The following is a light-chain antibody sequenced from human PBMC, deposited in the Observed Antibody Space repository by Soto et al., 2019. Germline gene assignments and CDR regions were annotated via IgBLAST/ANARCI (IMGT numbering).Light chain of an antibody. CDR3: VLYMGSGISV. V-gene: IGLV8-61*01. Sequence: QAVVTQERSFSVSPGGTVTLTCGLSSGSVSTSYYPSWYQQTPGQAPRTLIYSTNTRSSGVPDRFSGSILGNKAALTITGAQADDEYDYYCVLYMGSGISVFGGGTKLTVL. CDR1: SGSVSTSYY. J-gene: IGLJ2*01. CDR2: STN.